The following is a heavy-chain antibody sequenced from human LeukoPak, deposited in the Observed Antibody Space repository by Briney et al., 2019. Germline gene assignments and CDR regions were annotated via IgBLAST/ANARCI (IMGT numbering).Heavy chain of an antibody. CDR2: ISAYNGNT. V-gene: IGHV1-18*01. CDR3: ARAATYYDFWSGFDY. CDR1: GYTFTSYG. Sequence: ASVKVSCKASGYTFTSYGISWVRQAPGQGLEWMGWISAYNGNTNYAQKLQGRVTMTTDTSTSTAYMELRSLRSDDTAVYYCARAATYYDFWSGFDYWGQGTRVTVSS. D-gene: IGHD3-3*01. J-gene: IGHJ4*02.